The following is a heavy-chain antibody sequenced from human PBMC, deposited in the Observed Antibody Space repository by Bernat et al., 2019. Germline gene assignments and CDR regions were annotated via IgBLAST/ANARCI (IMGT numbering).Heavy chain of an antibody. CDR2: ISAYNGNT. J-gene: IGHJ4*02. CDR3: ARATYYYDSSGYYYERFDY. CDR1: GYTFISYG. D-gene: IGHD3-22*01. V-gene: IGHV1-18*01. Sequence: QVQLVQSGAEVKKPGASVKVSCKASGYTFISYGISWVRQAPGQGLEWMGWISAYNGNTNYAQKLQGRVAMTTNTSTSTSYLGLRSLRSDDTAVYYCARATYYYDSSGYYYERFDYWGQGTLVTVSS.